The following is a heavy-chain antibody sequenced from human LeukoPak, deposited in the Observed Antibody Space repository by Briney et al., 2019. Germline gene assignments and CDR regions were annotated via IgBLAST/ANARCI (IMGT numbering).Heavy chain of an antibody. CDR3: TRDHSYYYDSSGYWVGGFDY. Sequence: PGGSLRLSCTASGFTFGDYAMSWVRQAPGKGLEWVGFIRSKAYGGTTEYAASVKGRFTISRDDSKSIAYLQMNSLKTEDTAVYYCTRDHSYYYDSSGYWVGGFDYWGQGTLVTVSS. CDR2: IRSKAYGGTT. V-gene: IGHV3-49*04. CDR1: GFTFGDYA. J-gene: IGHJ4*02. D-gene: IGHD3-22*01.